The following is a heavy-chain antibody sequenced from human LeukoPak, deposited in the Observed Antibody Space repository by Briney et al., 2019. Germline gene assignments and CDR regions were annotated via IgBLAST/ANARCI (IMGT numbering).Heavy chain of an antibody. V-gene: IGHV1-24*01. Sequence: ASVKVSCKVSGYTLTELSMYWVRQAPGKGLEWMGGFDPEDGETIYAQKFQGRVTMTEDTSTDTAYMELSSLRSEDTAVYYRATTGYCSGGSCRLYWFDPWGQGTLVTVSS. J-gene: IGHJ5*02. D-gene: IGHD2-15*01. CDR1: GYTLTELS. CDR2: FDPEDGET. CDR3: ATTGYCSGGSCRLYWFDP.